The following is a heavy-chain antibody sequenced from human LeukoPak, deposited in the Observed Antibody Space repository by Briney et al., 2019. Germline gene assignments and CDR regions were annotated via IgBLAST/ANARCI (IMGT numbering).Heavy chain of an antibody. V-gene: IGHV3-23*01. Sequence: QPGGSLRLSCAASVFTLSSYAMTWVRQGPGKGLEWVSGISGDGAYTYYADSVKGRFTISRDTSKNTLYLQMNSLRVEDTAVYYCAKVGDYSPRYFDYWGQGTLVTVSS. D-gene: IGHD4-11*01. J-gene: IGHJ4*02. CDR1: VFTLSSYA. CDR3: AKVGDYSPRYFDY. CDR2: ISGDGAYT.